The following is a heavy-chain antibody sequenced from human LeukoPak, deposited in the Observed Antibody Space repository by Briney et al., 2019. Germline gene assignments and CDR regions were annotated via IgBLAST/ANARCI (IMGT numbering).Heavy chain of an antibody. Sequence: PSETLSLTCTVSGGSISSYYWSWIRQPPGKGLEWIGYIYYSGSTNYNPFLKSRVTTSVDTSKNQFSLKLSSVTAADTAVYYCARDASLFYGDYAAFDYWGQGTLVTVSS. CDR1: GGSISSYY. CDR3: ARDASLFYGDYAAFDY. CDR2: IYYSGST. D-gene: IGHD4-17*01. V-gene: IGHV4-59*01. J-gene: IGHJ4*02.